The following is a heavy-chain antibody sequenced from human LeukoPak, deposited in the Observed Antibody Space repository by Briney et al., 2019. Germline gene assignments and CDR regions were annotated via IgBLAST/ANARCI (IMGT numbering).Heavy chain of an antibody. CDR3: ASPGGWEKHAFDI. J-gene: IGHJ3*02. CDR1: GGSVSGGSYY. Sequence: PSETLSLTCTVSGGSVSGGSYYWSWIRQPPGKGLEWIGYIYYSGSTNYNPSLKSRVTISVDTSKNQFSLKLSSVTAADTAVYYCASPGGWEKHAFDIWGQGTMVTVSS. CDR2: IYYSGST. D-gene: IGHD1-26*01. V-gene: IGHV4-61*01.